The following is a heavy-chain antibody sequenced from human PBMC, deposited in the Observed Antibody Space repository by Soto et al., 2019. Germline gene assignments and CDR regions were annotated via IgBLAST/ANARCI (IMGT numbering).Heavy chain of an antibody. Sequence: LRLSCAASGFTFSSYAMSWVRQAPGKGLEWVSAISGSGGSTYYADSVKGRFTISRDNSKNTLYLQMNSLRAEDTAVYYCAKDRARGSGYYYDSSGYGWFDPWGQGTLVTVSS. V-gene: IGHV3-23*01. CDR3: AKDRARGSGYYYDSSGYGWFDP. CDR2: ISGSGGST. CDR1: GFTFSSYA. D-gene: IGHD3-22*01. J-gene: IGHJ5*02.